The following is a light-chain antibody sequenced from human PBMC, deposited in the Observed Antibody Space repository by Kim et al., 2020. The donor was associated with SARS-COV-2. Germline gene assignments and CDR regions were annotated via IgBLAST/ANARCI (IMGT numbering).Light chain of an antibody. Sequence: SYELTQPPSVSVSPGQTASITCSGDKLGDKYACWYQQKPGQSPVLVIYQDSKRHSGIPERFSGSNSGKTATLAISGTQAMDEADYYCQVWGSSTSVVFGGGTQLTVL. CDR1: KLGDKY. V-gene: IGLV3-1*01. CDR3: QVWGSSTSVV. CDR2: QDS. J-gene: IGLJ2*01.